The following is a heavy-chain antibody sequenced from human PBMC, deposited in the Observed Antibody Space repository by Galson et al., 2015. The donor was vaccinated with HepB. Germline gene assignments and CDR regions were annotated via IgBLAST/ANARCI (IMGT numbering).Heavy chain of an antibody. CDR1: GFTFSSYV. CDR2: ISSSSIYI. Sequence: SLRLSCAASGFTFSSYVINWVRQTPGKGLGWVSYISSSSIYIHYTDSVKGRFTISRDNAKSSLYLQVNSLRTEDTAVYYCARDRSSGSAIDYWGQGTLVIVSS. CDR3: ARDRSSGSAIDY. D-gene: IGHD6-19*01. J-gene: IGHJ1*01. V-gene: IGHV3-21*01.